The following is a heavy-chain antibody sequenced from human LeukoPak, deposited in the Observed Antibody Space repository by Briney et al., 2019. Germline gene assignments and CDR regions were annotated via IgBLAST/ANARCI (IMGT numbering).Heavy chain of an antibody. CDR1: GFTFSSYW. D-gene: IGHD2-21*01. CDR2: INTDGSIT. V-gene: IGHV3-74*01. CDR3: AKIGVIANWYFDI. Sequence: PGGSLRLSCAASGFTFSSYWMHWVRQAPGKGLVWVSRINTDGSITNYADSVKGRFTISRDNAKNTLFLQMNSLRAEDTAVYFCAKIGVIANWYFDIWGRGTLVTVSS. J-gene: IGHJ2*01.